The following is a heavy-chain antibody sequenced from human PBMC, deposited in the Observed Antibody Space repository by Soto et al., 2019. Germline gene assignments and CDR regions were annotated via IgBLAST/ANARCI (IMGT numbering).Heavy chain of an antibody. J-gene: IGHJ4*02. D-gene: IGHD6-19*01. CDR1: GYTLSSYY. CDR3: ARASVSGRRFDY. CDR2: INTSGGST. Sequence: QVQLVQSGAEVKKPGASVKVSCKASGYTLSSYYMHWVRQAPGQGLEWMGIINTSGGSTTYAQKFQGRVTMTRDTSTSTVYMELSSLTSEDTAVYYCARASVSGRRFDYWGEGTLVTVSS. V-gene: IGHV1-46*03.